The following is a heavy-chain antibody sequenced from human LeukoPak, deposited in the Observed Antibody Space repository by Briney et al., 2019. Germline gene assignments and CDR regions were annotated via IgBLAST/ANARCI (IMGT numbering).Heavy chain of an antibody. CDR2: IKPSGGST. CDR1: GYTFTSYY. V-gene: IGHV1-46*01. D-gene: IGHD2-15*01. Sequence: ASVRVSCKASGYTFTSYYMHWVRQAPGQGLEWMGIIKPSGGSTSYAQKFQGRVTMTRDMSTSTVYMELSSLRSEDTAVYYCARDLRYCSGGSCYYFDYWGQGTLVTVSS. CDR3: ARDLRYCSGGSCYYFDY. J-gene: IGHJ4*02.